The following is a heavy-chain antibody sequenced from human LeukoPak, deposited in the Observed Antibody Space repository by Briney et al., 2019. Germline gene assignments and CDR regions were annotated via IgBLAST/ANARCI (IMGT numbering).Heavy chain of an antibody. CDR2: IGTAGDT. J-gene: IGHJ4*02. Sequence: GRSLRLSCAASGFTFSNYGMHWVRQATGKGLEWVSAIGTAGDTYYPGSVKGRFTISRENAKNSLYLQRNSLRAGDTAVYYCARDGGSSSWGGFDYWGQGTLVTVSS. CDR3: ARDGGSSSWGGFDY. D-gene: IGHD6-13*01. CDR1: GFTFSNYG. V-gene: IGHV3-13*04.